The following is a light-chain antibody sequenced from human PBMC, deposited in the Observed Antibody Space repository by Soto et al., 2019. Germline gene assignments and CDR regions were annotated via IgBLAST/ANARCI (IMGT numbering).Light chain of an antibody. Sequence: DSQMTQSPSTLSASVGDRVTITCRASQSISSRLAWYQQKPGKAPKLLIYDASSLESGVPSRFIGSGSGTEFTLTISSLQPDDFATYYCQQYNSYWTFGQGTKVEIK. CDR2: DAS. CDR3: QQYNSYWT. J-gene: IGKJ1*01. V-gene: IGKV1-5*01. CDR1: QSISSR.